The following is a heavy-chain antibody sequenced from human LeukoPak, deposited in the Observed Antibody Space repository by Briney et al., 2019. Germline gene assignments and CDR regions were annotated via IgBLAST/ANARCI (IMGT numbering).Heavy chain of an antibody. V-gene: IGHV1-18*01. CDR2: ISAYNGNT. CDR1: GYTFTSYG. D-gene: IGHD3-22*01. Sequence: ASVKVSCKASGYTFTSYGISGVRQAPGQGLEWMGWISAYNGNTNYAQKLQGRVTMTTDTSTSTAYMELRSLRSDDTAVYYCARYQDYYDSSGYYYGLAFDIWGQGTMVTVSS. CDR3: ARYQDYYDSSGYYYGLAFDI. J-gene: IGHJ3*02.